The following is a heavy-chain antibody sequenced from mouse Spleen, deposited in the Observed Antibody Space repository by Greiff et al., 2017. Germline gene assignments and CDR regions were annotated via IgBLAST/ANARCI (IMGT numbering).Heavy chain of an antibody. CDR2: ISSGSSTI. D-gene: IGHD2-5*01. Sequence: EVKVVESGGGLVKPGGSLKLSCAASGFTFSDYGMHWVRQAPEKGLEWVAYISSGSSTIYYADTVKGRFTISRDNAKNTLFLQMTSLRSEDTAMYYCARDSNYRLDYWGQGTTLTVSS. V-gene: IGHV5-17*01. J-gene: IGHJ2*01. CDR1: GFTFSDYG. CDR3: ARDSNYRLDY.